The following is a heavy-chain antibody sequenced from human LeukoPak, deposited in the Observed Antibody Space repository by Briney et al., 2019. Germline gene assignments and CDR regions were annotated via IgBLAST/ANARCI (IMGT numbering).Heavy chain of an antibody. D-gene: IGHD3-22*01. Sequence: GGSLRPSCAASGFTFSSYAMSWVRQAPGKGLEWVSAISGSGGSTYYADSVKGRFTISRDNSKNTLYLQMNSLRAEDTAVYYCAKDHYYDSSGYYGAPPVWGQGTMVTVSS. V-gene: IGHV3-23*01. CDR3: AKDHYYDSSGYYGAPPV. CDR2: ISGSGGST. J-gene: IGHJ3*01. CDR1: GFTFSSYA.